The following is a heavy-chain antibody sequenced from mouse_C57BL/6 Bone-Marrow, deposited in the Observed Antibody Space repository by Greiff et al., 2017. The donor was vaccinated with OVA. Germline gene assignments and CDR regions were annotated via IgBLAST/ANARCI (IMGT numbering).Heavy chain of an antibody. CDR1: GYAFTNYL. CDR3: ARRGTGY. V-gene: IGHV1-54*01. Sequence: QVQLQQSGAELVRPGTSVKVSCKASGYAFTNYLIEWVKQRPGQGLEWIGVINPGSGGTNYNEKFKGKATLTADKSSSTAYMQLSSLTAEDSAVYFCARRGTGYWGQGTTLTVSS. D-gene: IGHD2-14*01. CDR2: INPGSGGT. J-gene: IGHJ2*01.